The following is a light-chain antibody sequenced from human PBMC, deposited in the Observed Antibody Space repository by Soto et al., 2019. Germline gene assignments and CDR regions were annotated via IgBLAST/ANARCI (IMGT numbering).Light chain of an antibody. CDR1: SSDIGHYDY. Sequence: QSALTQPASVSGSPGQSITISCTGTSSDIGHYDYVSWYQQHPGKAPKLVIYEVTKRPSGVSNRFSGSKSGNTASLTISGLQADDETDYYCSSYTSTNHVVFGGGTKLTVL. CDR3: SSYTSTNHVV. CDR2: EVT. V-gene: IGLV2-14*01. J-gene: IGLJ2*01.